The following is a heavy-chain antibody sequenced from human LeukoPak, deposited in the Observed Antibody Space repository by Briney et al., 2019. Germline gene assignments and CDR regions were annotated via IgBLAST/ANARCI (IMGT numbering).Heavy chain of an antibody. V-gene: IGHV4-59*01. CDR1: GGSLSSYY. D-gene: IGHD6-6*01. CDR2: IYYSGST. CDR3: ARYEQLAYFVY. Sequence: SETLSLTCTVSGGSLSSYYRSWIRQPPGKGLEWIGCIYYSGSTNYNPSLKSRVTISVDTSKNQFSLKLSSVTAADTAVYYCARYEQLAYFVYWGQGTLVTVSS. J-gene: IGHJ4*02.